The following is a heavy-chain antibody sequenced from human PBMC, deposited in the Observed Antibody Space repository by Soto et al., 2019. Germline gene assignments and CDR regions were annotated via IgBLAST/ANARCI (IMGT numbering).Heavy chain of an antibody. CDR2: INHSGST. CDR1: GGSFSGYY. D-gene: IGHD6-19*01. J-gene: IGHJ4*02. CDR3: ASKGRQWLGPGYFDY. V-gene: IGHV4-34*01. Sequence: QVQLQQWGAGLLKPSETLSLTCAVYGGSFSGYYWSWIRQPPGKGLEWIGEINHSGSTNYNPSLKSRVTISVDTSKNQFSLKLSSVTAADTAVYYCASKGRQWLGPGYFDYWGQGTLVTVSS.